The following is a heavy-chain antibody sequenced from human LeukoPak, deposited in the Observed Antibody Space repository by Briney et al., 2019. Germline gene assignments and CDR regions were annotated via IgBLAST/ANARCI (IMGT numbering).Heavy chain of an antibody. CDR1: GGTFSSYA. D-gene: IGHD1-26*01. V-gene: IGHV1-69*13. Sequence: ASVKVSCKASGGTFSSYAISWVRQDPGQGLEWMGGIIPIFGTANYAQKFKGRVTITADESTSTAYMELSSLRSEDTAVYYCAWTQWELQDPFDYWGQGTLVTVSS. J-gene: IGHJ4*02. CDR2: IIPIFGTA. CDR3: AWTQWELQDPFDY.